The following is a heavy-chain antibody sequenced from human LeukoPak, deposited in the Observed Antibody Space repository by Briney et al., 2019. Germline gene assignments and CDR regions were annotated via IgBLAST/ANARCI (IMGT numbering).Heavy chain of an antibody. J-gene: IGHJ4*02. CDR1: GFTFSTYG. V-gene: IGHV3-30*18. Sequence: GGSLRLSCAASGFTFSTYGVHWVRQAPGKGLEWVAFISYDGSYKYYADSVKGRFTISRDSSKNTLYLQMNSLRAEDTAVYYCAKDYDYGDYAVDYWGQGTLVTVSS. CDR2: ISYDGSYK. CDR3: AKDYDYGDYAVDY. D-gene: IGHD4-17*01.